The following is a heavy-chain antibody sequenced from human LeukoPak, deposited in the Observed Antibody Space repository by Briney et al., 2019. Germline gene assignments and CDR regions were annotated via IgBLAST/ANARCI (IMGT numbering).Heavy chain of an antibody. CDR3: ARGRYCSGGSCYKGNFDY. V-gene: IGHV4-34*01. Sequence: SETLSLTCAVYGGSFSGYYWSWIRQPPGKGLEWIGEIKHSGSTNYNPSLKSRVTISVDTSKNQFSLKLSSVTAADTAVYYCARGRYCSGGSCYKGNFDYWGQGTLVTVSS. D-gene: IGHD2-15*01. J-gene: IGHJ4*02. CDR2: IKHSGST. CDR1: GGSFSGYY.